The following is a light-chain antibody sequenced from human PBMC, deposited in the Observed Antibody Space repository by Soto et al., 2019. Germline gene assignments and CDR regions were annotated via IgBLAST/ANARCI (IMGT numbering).Light chain of an antibody. J-gene: IGKJ1*01. Sequence: DIQMTQSPSTLSGSVGDRVTITCRASQTISSCLAWYQQKPGKAPKLLIYKASTLKSGVPSRFSGSGSGTEFTLTISSLQPDDFATYYCQHYNSYSDAFGQGTKVEL. CDR1: QTISSC. V-gene: IGKV1-5*03. CDR3: QHYNSYSDA. CDR2: KAS.